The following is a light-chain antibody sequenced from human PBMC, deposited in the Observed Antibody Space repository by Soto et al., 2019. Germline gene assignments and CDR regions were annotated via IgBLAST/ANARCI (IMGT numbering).Light chain of an antibody. CDR1: QTISSS. CDR2: GAS. J-gene: IGKJ1*01. CDR3: QQYNTWPWT. Sequence: EPLMTQSPATLSVSPGARATLYCRASQTISSSLARYQQKPGQAPRLLIFGASPRATGVPARFSGGGSGTLFTLTISSLQSEDFGVYYCQQYNTWPWTFGQGTKVEIK. V-gene: IGKV3-15*01.